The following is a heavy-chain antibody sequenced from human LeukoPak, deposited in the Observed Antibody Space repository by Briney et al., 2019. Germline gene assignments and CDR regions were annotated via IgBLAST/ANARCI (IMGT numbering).Heavy chain of an antibody. Sequence: QPGGSLRLSCAASGFSFDDYPMNWVRQAPGKGLKWVSLINWEGGGTYYADSVKGRFTISRDNSNNSLYLQMNSLRAEDTALYYCAKAAGRGNQLDYWGQGTLVIVSS. CDR3: AKAAGRGNQLDY. J-gene: IGHJ4*02. CDR2: INWEGGGT. V-gene: IGHV3-43*01. CDR1: GFSFDDYP. D-gene: IGHD1-14*01.